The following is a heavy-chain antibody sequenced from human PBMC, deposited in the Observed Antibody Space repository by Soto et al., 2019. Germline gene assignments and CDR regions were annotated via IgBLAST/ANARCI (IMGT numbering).Heavy chain of an antibody. D-gene: IGHD1-26*01. CDR1: GYTFTGYY. V-gene: IGHV1-2*02. CDR3: AKGGAIVAAGTRVYLYNAMDV. Sequence: ASVKVSFKASGYTFTGYYVHLLLHAPVQGLELMGWINPNSGDTYLAQRFQGRVTMNRDTSIGTAYMELRGLTSDDTAEYYCAKGGAIVAAGTRVYLYNAMDVWGQGTTVTVSS. CDR2: INPNSGDT. J-gene: IGHJ6*02.